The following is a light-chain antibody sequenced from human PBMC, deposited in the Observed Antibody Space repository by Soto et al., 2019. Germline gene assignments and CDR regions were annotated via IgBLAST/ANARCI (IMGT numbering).Light chain of an antibody. CDR1: SSDVGGYNY. Sequence: QSALTQPASVSGSPGQSITISCTGTSSDVGGYNYVSWYQQHPGKAPKLMIYDVSNRPSGVSNRFSGSKSGNTASLTISGLQAEDEADYYCSSYTSSSTSGFGGGTKRPS. CDR2: DVS. V-gene: IGLV2-14*01. J-gene: IGLJ2*01. CDR3: SSYTSSSTSG.